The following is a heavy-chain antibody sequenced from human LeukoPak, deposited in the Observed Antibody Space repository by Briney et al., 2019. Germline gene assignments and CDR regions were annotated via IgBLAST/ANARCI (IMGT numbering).Heavy chain of an antibody. J-gene: IGHJ4*02. CDR3: AREFSSGLIIDN. Sequence: GGSLRLSCAASGFTFSSYGMHWVRQAPGKGLEWVAVISYDGSNKYYADSVKGRFTISRDNSKNTLYLQMNSLRVEDTAVYYCAREFSSGLIIDNLGQGTLVTVSS. CDR2: ISYDGSNK. D-gene: IGHD6-19*01. CDR1: GFTFSSYG. V-gene: IGHV3-30*03.